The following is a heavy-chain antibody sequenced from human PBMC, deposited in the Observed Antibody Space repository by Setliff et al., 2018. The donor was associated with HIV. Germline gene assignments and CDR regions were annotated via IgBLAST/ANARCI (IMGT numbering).Heavy chain of an antibody. V-gene: IGHV4-34*01. D-gene: IGHD5-18*01. CDR1: GGSFSGYY. J-gene: IGHJ4*02. CDR2: INHSGST. Sequence: SETLSLTCAVYGGSFSGYYWSWIRQPPGKGQEWIGEINHSGSTNYNPSLRSRVTISVDTSKNQFSLKLSSVTAADTAVYYCARGNAYPGIQLVDYWGQGTLVTVSS. CDR3: ARGNAYPGIQLVDY.